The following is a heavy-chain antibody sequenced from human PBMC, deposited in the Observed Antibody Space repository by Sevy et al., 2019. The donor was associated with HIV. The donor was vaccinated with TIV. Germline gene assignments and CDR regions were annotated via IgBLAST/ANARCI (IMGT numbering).Heavy chain of an antibody. CDR2: LSFGCGEI. J-gene: IGHJ4*02. V-gene: IGHV3-23*01. CDR3: AREGCTKPHDY. CDR1: GFTFSKYS. D-gene: IGHD2-8*01. Sequence: GGSLRLSCAASGFTFSKYSMSWVRQPPGKGLEWVSTLSFGCGEINYADSVKGRFTISRDNSKSSVYLQMNNLRPEDTAVYYCAREGCTKPHDYCGQGTLVTV.